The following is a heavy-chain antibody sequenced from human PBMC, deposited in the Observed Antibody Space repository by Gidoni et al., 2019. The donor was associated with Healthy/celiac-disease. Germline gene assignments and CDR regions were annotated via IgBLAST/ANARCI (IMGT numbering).Heavy chain of an antibody. J-gene: IGHJ6*02. Sequence: EVQLVESGGGLVHPGGSLRLSCAASGFTFSSYSRNWVRQAPGKGLEWVSYISSSSSTIYYADSMKGRFTISRDNAKNSLYLQMNSLRDEDTAVYYCARGYYGSGSYRYYGMDVWGQGTTVTVSS. CDR2: ISSSSSTI. D-gene: IGHD3-10*01. V-gene: IGHV3-48*02. CDR3: ARGYYGSGSYRYYGMDV. CDR1: GFTFSSYS.